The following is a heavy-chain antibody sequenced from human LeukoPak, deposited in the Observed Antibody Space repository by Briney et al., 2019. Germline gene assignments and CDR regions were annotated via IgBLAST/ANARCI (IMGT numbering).Heavy chain of an antibody. D-gene: IGHD6-13*01. Sequence: ASVKVSCKASGYTFTSYYMHWVRQAPGQGLEWMGIINPSGGSTSYAQKFQGRVTMTRDTSTSTAYMELSSLRSEDTAVYYCARILAAAGPFDYWGQGTLVTVSS. J-gene: IGHJ4*02. V-gene: IGHV1-46*01. CDR1: GYTFTSYY. CDR3: ARILAAAGPFDY. CDR2: INPSGGST.